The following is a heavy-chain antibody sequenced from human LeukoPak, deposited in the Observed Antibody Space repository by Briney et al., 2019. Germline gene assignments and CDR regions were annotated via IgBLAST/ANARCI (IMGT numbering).Heavy chain of an antibody. Sequence: PGGSLRLSCAASGFTFSSYSMNWVRQAPGKGLEWVSYISSSSSTIYYADSVKGRFTISRDNSKNTLYLQMNSLRAEDTAVYYCARDLTGYGFWGQGTLVTVSS. CDR3: ARDLTGYGF. J-gene: IGHJ4*02. D-gene: IGHD5-18*01. CDR2: ISSSSSTI. CDR1: GFTFSSYS. V-gene: IGHV3-48*01.